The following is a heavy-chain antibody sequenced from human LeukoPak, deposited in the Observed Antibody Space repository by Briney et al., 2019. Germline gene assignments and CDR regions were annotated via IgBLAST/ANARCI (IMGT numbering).Heavy chain of an antibody. CDR3: AADTTRTSDYGFDY. CDR1: GFTFNNAW. D-gene: IGHD4-17*01. CDR2: LKTKADGATT. J-gene: IGHJ4*02. Sequence: GSLRLSYAASGFTFNNAWMSWVRQAPGKGLEWVGRLKTKADGATTDYAAPVKGRFTISSDNSKNTLYLQMNSLKTEDTAVYYCAADTTRTSDYGFDYWGQGTLVTVSS. V-gene: IGHV3-15*05.